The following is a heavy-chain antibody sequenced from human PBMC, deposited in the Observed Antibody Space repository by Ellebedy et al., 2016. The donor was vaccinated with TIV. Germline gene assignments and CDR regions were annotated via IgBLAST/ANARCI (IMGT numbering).Heavy chain of an antibody. CDR3: ARESYYDSSRVY. V-gene: IGHV3-30*03. D-gene: IGHD3-22*01. CDR2: ISYDGSNK. CDR1: GFTFSSYG. Sequence: PGGSLRLSCAASGFTFSSYGMHWVRQAPGKGLEWVAVISYDGSNKYYADSVKGRFTISRDNSKNTLYLQMNSLRAEDTAVYYCARESYYDSSRVYWGQGTLVTVSS. J-gene: IGHJ4*02.